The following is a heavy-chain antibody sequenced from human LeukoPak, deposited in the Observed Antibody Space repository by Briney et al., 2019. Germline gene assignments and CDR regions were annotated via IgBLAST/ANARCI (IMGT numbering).Heavy chain of an antibody. Sequence: PGGSLRLSCAASRFTFSSYTMNWVRQAPGKGLECISAISSSSSTIYYADSVKGRFTISRDNAKNSLYLQMNSLRAEDTAVYYCARGTMMLYYYGMDVWGQGTTVTVSS. CDR3: ARGTMMLYYYGMDV. D-gene: IGHD3-22*01. V-gene: IGHV3-48*04. CDR1: RFTFSSYT. J-gene: IGHJ6*02. CDR2: ISSSSSTI.